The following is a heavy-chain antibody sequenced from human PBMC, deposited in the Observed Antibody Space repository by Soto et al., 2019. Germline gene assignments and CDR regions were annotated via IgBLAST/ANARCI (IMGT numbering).Heavy chain of an antibody. D-gene: IGHD3-3*01. Sequence: EVQLVESGGGLVQPGGSLRLPFAASGFPFGAFSINGAPRPPGKGWEGFHNIVSSSSTIYYADSVKGRFTISRDNAKNSLYLQMNSLRDEDTAVYYCARDIYDFWSGYPYYYYGMDVWGQGTTVTVSS. CDR2: IVSSSSTI. CDR1: GFPFGAFS. V-gene: IGHV3-48*02. J-gene: IGHJ6*02. CDR3: ARDIYDFWSGYPYYYYGMDV.